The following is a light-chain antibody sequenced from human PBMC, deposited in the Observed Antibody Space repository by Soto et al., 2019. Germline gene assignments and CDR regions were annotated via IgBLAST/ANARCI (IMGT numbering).Light chain of an antibody. J-gene: IGLJ2*01. Sequence: QSALTQPASVSGSPGQSITISCTGTSSDIGGYNYVSWYQQLPGKAPKLMIYDVSERPSGFSNRFSGSKSGNTASLTISGLRAGDEAYYYCSSYTSGSSHVLFGGGTKLTVL. CDR3: SSYTSGSSHVL. CDR1: SSDIGGYNY. CDR2: DVS. V-gene: IGLV2-14*03.